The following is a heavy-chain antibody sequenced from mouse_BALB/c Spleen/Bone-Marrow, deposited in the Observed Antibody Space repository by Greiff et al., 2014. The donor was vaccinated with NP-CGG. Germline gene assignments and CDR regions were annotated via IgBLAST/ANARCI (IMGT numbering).Heavy chain of an antibody. J-gene: IGHJ1*01. CDR3: ARQDYYGSSHHWYIDV. CDR2: ISSGGSYT. CDR1: GFTFSSYA. V-gene: IGHV5-9-3*01. D-gene: IGHD1-1*01. Sequence: EVQLVESGGGLVKPGGSLKLSCAASGFTFSSYAMSWVRQTPEKRLEWVATISSGGSYTYYADSVKGRFTISRDTAKNTLYLQMSSLRTEDTAMYYCARQDYYGSSHHWYIDVWGAGTTVTVSS.